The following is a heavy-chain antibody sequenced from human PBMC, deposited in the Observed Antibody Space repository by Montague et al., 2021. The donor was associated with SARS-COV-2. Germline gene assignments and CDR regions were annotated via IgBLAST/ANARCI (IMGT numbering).Heavy chain of an antibody. Sequence: SLRLSCAASGFTFSSYAMHWVRQAPGKGLEWVAVISYDGSNKYYADSVKGRFTISGDNSKNTLYLQMNTLRAEDTAVYYCARPFGGSYYSGFDYWGQGTLVTVSS. D-gene: IGHD1-26*01. J-gene: IGHJ4*02. CDR3: ARPFGGSYYSGFDY. CDR1: GFTFSSYA. V-gene: IGHV3-30*04. CDR2: ISYDGSNK.